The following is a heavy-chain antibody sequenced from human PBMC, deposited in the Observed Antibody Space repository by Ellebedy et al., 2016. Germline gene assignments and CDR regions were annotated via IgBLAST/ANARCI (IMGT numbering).Heavy chain of an antibody. CDR1: GFTFSSAW. CDR2: IKSKTDGGTI. V-gene: IGHV3-15*01. Sequence: GGSLRLSCAASGFTFSSAWMSWVRQAPGKGLEWGGRIKSKTDGGTIDYAAPVKGRFTISRDDSKNTLYLQMNSLQTEDTAVYYCTTDRHYTNYKGTSWYFDLWGRGTLVTVSS. D-gene: IGHD4-11*01. J-gene: IGHJ2*01. CDR3: TTDRHYTNYKGTSWYFDL.